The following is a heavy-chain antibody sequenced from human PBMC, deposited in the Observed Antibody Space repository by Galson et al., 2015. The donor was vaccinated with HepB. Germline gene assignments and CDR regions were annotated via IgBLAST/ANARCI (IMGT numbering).Heavy chain of an antibody. CDR2: FDPEDGER. CDR3: TTDDRRHLSSEYYYDSGGYNS. J-gene: IGHJ5*02. D-gene: IGHD3-22*01. V-gene: IGHV1-24*01. CDR1: GYTLTELS. Sequence: SVKVSCKVSGYTLTELSIHWVRQAPGKGLEWMASFDPEDGERIIAQEFQGRLTMTEDTSTDIAYMELSSLRSQDTAVYYCTTDDRRHLSSEYYYDSGGYNSWGQGTLVTVSS.